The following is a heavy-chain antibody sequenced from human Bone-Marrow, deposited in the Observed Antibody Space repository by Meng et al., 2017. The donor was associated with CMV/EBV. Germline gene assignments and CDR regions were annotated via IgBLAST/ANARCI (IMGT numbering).Heavy chain of an antibody. Sequence: GESLKISCAASGFTFSRYWMHWVRQAPGKGLVWVSRIDSDGSGISYADSVKGRFTVSRDNAENTLYLQMNSLRAEDTAVYYCARGPDFWSGYYVPPFDPWGQGTLVTVSS. CDR2: IDSDGSGI. CDR3: ARGPDFWSGYYVPPFDP. J-gene: IGHJ5*02. D-gene: IGHD3-3*01. CDR1: GFTFSRYW. V-gene: IGHV3-74*01.